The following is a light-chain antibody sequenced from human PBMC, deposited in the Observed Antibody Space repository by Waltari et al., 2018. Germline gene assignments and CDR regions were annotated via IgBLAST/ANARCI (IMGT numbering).Light chain of an antibody. CDR1: QSVGSY. Sequence: EIVLTQSPATLSLSPGESATLSCRASQSVGSYFAWYKQKPGQAPSLLIYDASHRATGIPARFSGSGSGTDFTLTISSLEFEDSAVYFCHQRHSWPITFGQGTRLEIK. V-gene: IGKV3-11*01. CDR3: HQRHSWPIT. CDR2: DAS. J-gene: IGKJ5*01.